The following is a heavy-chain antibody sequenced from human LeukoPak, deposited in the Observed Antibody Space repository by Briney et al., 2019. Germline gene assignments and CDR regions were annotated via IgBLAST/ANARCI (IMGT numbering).Heavy chain of an antibody. Sequence: SETLSLTCTVSGGSISSGDYYWSWIRQPPGKGLEWIGYIYYSGSTYYNPPLKSRVTISVDTSKNQFSLKLSSVTAADTAVYYCARTGIAVAGTAYWGQGTLVTVSS. V-gene: IGHV4-30-4*01. J-gene: IGHJ4*02. CDR2: IYYSGST. CDR1: GGSISSGDYY. D-gene: IGHD6-19*01. CDR3: ARTGIAVAGTAY.